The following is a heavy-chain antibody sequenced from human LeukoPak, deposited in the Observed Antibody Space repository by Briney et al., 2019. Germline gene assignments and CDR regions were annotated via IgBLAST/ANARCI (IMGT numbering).Heavy chain of an antibody. CDR1: GLSFSTFA. Sequence: GGSLRLSCAASGLSFSTFAMSWVRQGPARGLEWVSSLRGNGETFYAESVKGRFTLSSDSSRNTVYLHLNNLKVEDTAMYYCARASWVSSTDAVRWGQGTLVTVSS. CDR3: ARASWVSSTDAVR. CDR2: LRGNGET. D-gene: IGHD3-16*01. V-gene: IGHV3-23*01. J-gene: IGHJ4*02.